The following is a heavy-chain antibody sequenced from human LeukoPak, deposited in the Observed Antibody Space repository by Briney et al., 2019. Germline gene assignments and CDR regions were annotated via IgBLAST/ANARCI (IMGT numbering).Heavy chain of an antibody. J-gene: IGHJ4*02. CDR2: IYYSGST. CDR3: ARDPRVLGFDY. D-gene: IGHD7-27*01. V-gene: IGHV4-59*12. Sequence: PSETLSLTCTVSGGSISSYYWSWIRQPPGKGLEWIGYIYYSGSTNYNPSLKSRVTISVDTSKNQFSLKLSSVTAADTAVYYCARDPRVLGFDYWGQGTLVTVSS. CDR1: GGSISSYY.